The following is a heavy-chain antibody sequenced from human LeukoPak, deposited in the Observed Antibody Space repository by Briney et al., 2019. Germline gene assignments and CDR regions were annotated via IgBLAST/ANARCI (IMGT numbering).Heavy chain of an antibody. V-gene: IGHV1-46*01. CDR2: INPSGGST. CDR1: GYTFTGYY. D-gene: IGHD5-24*01. CDR3: ARDTPMAHYYMDV. J-gene: IGHJ6*03. Sequence: ASVKVSCKASGYTFTGYYMHWVRQAPGQGLEWMGIINPSGGSTSYAQKFQGRVTMTRDMSTSTVYMELSSLRSEDTAVYYCARDTPMAHYYMDVWGKGTTVTVSS.